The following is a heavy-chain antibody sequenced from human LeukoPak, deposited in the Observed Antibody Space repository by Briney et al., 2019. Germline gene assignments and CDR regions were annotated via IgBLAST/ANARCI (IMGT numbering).Heavy chain of an antibody. V-gene: IGHV3-21*05. Sequence: GGSLRLSCAASGFSFENYCIDWVRQAPGKGLEWLSYVSSSSSYIYYADSVKGRFTISRDNDENSVYLQLTSLRAPDTAVYYCAMVGRTGYTADYWGQGTLAPVSS. D-gene: IGHD2-8*02. CDR3: AMVGRTGYTADY. J-gene: IGHJ4*02. CDR2: VSSSSSYI. CDR1: GFSFENYC.